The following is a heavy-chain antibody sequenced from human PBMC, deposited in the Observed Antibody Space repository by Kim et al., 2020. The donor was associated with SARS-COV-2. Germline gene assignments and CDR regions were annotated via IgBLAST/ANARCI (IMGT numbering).Heavy chain of an antibody. J-gene: IGHJ4*02. D-gene: IGHD4-17*01. Sequence: SPNYADSVKGRFTISRDNSKNTLYLQMNSLRAEDTAIYYCADGDYFLDYWGQGTLVTVSS. CDR3: ADGDYFLDY. CDR2: SP. V-gene: IGHV3-23*01.